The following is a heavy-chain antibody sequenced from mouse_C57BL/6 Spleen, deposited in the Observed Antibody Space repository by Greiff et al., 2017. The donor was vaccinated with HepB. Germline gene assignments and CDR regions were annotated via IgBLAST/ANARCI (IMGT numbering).Heavy chain of an antibody. D-gene: IGHD1-1*01. CDR2: IYPGSGNT. V-gene: IGHV1-76*01. CDR3: ARSGYGSLYYYAMDY. J-gene: IGHJ4*01. CDR1: GYTFTDYY. Sequence: VQLVESGAELVRPGASVKLSCKASGYTFTDYYINWVKQRPGQGLEWIARIYPGSGNTYYNEKFKGKATLTAEKSSSTAYMQLSSLTSADSAVYFCARSGYGSLYYYAMDYWGQGTSVTVSS.